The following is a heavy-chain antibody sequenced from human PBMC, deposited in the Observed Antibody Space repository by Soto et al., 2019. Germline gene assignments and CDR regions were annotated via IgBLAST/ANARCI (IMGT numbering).Heavy chain of an antibody. J-gene: IGHJ4*02. CDR1: GGSVSSGSYY. D-gene: IGHD2-21*02. Sequence: SETLSLTCTVSGGSVSSGSYYWGWIRQPPGKGLEWIGYIYYSGSTNYNPSLKSRVTISVDTSKNQFSLKLSSVTAADTAVYYCARTDCGGDCSHSFDYWGQGTLVTVS. V-gene: IGHV4-61*01. CDR2: IYYSGST. CDR3: ARTDCGGDCSHSFDY.